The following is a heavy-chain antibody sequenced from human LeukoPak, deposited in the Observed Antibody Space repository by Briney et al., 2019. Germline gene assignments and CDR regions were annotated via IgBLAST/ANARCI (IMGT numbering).Heavy chain of an antibody. CDR1: GFTFSSYA. V-gene: IGHV3-23*01. CDR2: ISGSGGST. Sequence: GGSLGLSCAASGFTFSSYAMSWVRQAPGKGLEWVSAISGSGGSTYYADSVKGRFTISRDNSKNTLYLQMNSLRAEDTAVYYCAKSGYCSSTSCYGHYYYYYGMDAWGQGTTVTVSS. J-gene: IGHJ6*02. CDR3: AKSGYCSSTSCYGHYYYYYGMDA. D-gene: IGHD2-2*03.